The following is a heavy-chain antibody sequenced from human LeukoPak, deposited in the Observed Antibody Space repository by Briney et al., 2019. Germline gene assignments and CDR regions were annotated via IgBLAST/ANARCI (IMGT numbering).Heavy chain of an antibody. CDR2: IYYSGST. CDR1: GGSISSSSYY. J-gene: IGHJ4*02. D-gene: IGHD4/OR15-4a*01. Sequence: SETLSLTCTVSGGSISSSSYYWGWIRQPPGKGLEWIGSIYYSGSTYYNPSLKSRVTISVDTSKNQFSLKLSSVTAADTAVYYCARDQPVGAFDYWGQGTLVTVSS. CDR3: ARDQPVGAFDY. V-gene: IGHV4-39*07.